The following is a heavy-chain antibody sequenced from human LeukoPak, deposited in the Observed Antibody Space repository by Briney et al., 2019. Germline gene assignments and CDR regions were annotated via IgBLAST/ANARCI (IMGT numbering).Heavy chain of an antibody. CDR2: ISYDGSNK. CDR1: GFTFSSYG. J-gene: IGHJ4*02. D-gene: IGHD3-16*01. Sequence: GGSLRLSCTASGFTFSSYGMHWVRQAPGMGLEWVAIISYDGSNKYYTDSVKGRFTISRDNSRNTLYLQMNSLRAEDTALYYCAKVRVDAYVSPNDYWGQGTLVTVYS. V-gene: IGHV3-30*18. CDR3: AKVRVDAYVSPNDY.